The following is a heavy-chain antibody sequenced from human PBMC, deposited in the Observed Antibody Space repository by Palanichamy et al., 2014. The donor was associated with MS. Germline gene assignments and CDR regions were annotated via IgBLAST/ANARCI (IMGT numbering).Heavy chain of an antibody. CDR3: ARHTYYYEASLLRNYFDY. CDR2: VSYSGYT. D-gene: IGHD3-22*01. V-gene: IGHV4-38-2*02. J-gene: IGHJ4*02. Sequence: QVQLQESGPGLVKPSETLSLTCTVSGYSISSGYFWGWIRQPPGKGLEWIGTVSYSGYTYYSPSLKSRVTISVDTSKTKFSLNLNSVSAADTAVYFCARHTYYYEASLLRNYFDYWGQGTLVTVSS. CDR1: GYSISSGYF.